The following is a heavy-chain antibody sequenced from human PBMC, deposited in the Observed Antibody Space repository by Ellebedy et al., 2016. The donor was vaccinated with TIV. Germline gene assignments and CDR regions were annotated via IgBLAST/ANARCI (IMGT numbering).Heavy chain of an antibody. CDR3: ARHDSSGYDAFDI. CDR2: INPSGGST. J-gene: IGHJ3*02. D-gene: IGHD3-22*01. CDR1: GYTFTSYY. Sequence: ASVKVSCKASGYTFTSYYMHWVRQAPGQGLEWMGIINPSGGSTSYAQKFQGRVSMTRDTSTSTVYMELSSLRSEDTAVYYCARHDSSGYDAFDIWGQGTMVTVSS. V-gene: IGHV1-46*03.